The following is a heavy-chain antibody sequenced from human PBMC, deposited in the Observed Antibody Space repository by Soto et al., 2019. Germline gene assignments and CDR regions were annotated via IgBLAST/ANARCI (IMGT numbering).Heavy chain of an antibody. CDR2: ISAYNGNT. D-gene: IGHD1-26*01. Sequence: ASVKVSCKASGYTFTSYGISWVRQAPGQGLEWMGWISAYNGNTNYAQKLQGRVTMATDTSTSTAYMELRSLRSDDTAVYYCASRRVGATRTHYYYYYGMDVWGQGTTVTVSS. CDR1: GYTFTSYG. CDR3: ASRRVGATRTHYYYYYGMDV. V-gene: IGHV1-18*04. J-gene: IGHJ6*02.